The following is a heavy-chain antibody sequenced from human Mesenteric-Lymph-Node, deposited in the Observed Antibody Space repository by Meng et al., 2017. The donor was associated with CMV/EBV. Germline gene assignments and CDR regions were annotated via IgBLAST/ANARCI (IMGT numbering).Heavy chain of an antibody. CDR1: GFTFSDYY. V-gene: IGHV3-11*01. Sequence: SGFTFSDYYMSWIRQAPGKGLEWVSYISSSGSTIYYADSVKGRFTISRDNAKNSLYLQMNSLRAEDTAVYYCARDRGSYYNRYFDYWGQGTLVTVSS. CDR3: ARDRGSYYNRYFDY. CDR2: ISSSGSTI. J-gene: IGHJ4*02. D-gene: IGHD3-10*01.